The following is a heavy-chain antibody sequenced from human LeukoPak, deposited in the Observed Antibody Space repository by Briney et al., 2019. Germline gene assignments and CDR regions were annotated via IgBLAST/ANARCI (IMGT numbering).Heavy chain of an antibody. J-gene: IGHJ5*02. D-gene: IGHD4/OR15-4a*01. CDR1: GFTFSNYA. CDR2: ISASGGNT. V-gene: IGHV3-23*01. Sequence: GGSLRLSCAASGFTFSNYAVSWIRQDPEKGLEWVSTISASGGNTYYADSVRGRFTISRDNSKNTLYLQMNSLIAKDTAVYYCAKEGTMAPSGFFDPWGQGTLVTVSS. CDR3: AKEGTMAPSGFFDP.